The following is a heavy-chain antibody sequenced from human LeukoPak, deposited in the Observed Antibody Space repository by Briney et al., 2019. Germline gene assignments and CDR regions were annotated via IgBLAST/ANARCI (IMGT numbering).Heavy chain of an antibody. CDR2: INHSGST. D-gene: IGHD2-21*01. V-gene: IGHV4-34*01. Sequence: SETLSLTCAVYGGSFSGYYWSWIRQPPGKGLGWIGEINHSGSTNYNPSLKSRVTISVDTSKNQFSLKLSSVTAADTAVYYCARGLTIRDRVTFDYWGQGTLVTVSS. J-gene: IGHJ4*02. CDR3: ARGLTIRDRVTFDY. CDR1: GGSFSGYY.